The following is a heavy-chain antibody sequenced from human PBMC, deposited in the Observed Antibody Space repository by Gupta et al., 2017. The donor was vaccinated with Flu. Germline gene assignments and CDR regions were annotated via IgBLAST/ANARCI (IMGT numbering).Heavy chain of an antibody. V-gene: IGHV1-69*06. CDR3: ARNYYGSGSYWSDAFDI. Sequence: QVQLVQSGAEVKKPGSSVKVSCKASAGIFSSYAISWVRQAPGQGLEWMGGIIPIFGTTNYAQSFQGRLTITADKSTSIAYMDLSSLRSEDTAVYYCARNYYGSGSYWSDAFDIWGPGTMVTGSS. CDR2: IIPIFGTT. CDR1: AGIFSSYA. J-gene: IGHJ3*02. D-gene: IGHD3-10*01.